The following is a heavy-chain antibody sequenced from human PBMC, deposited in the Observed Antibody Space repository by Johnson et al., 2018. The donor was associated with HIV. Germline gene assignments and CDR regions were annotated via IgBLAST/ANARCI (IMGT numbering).Heavy chain of an antibody. Sequence: VQLVESGVGLVQPGGSLRLSCAASGFSFSRYWMSWVRQAPGKGLEWVANIKQDGSEKYYVDSVKGRFTISRDNAKNSLYLQMNSLRAEDTAVYYCARAVADGWFSYDAFDIWGQGTMVTVSS. CDR2: IKQDGSEK. CDR1: GFSFSRYW. D-gene: IGHD6-19*01. V-gene: IGHV3-7*05. CDR3: ARAVADGWFSYDAFDI. J-gene: IGHJ3*02.